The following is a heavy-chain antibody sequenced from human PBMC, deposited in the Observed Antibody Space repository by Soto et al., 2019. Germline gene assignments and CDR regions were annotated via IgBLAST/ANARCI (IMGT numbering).Heavy chain of an antibody. CDR1: GFTFSSYA. CDR3: ARASVNLYFDY. CDR2: ISYDGSNK. V-gene: IGHV3-30-3*01. Sequence: GGSLRLSCAASGFTFSSYAMHWVRQAPGKGLEWVAVISYDGSNKYYADSVKGRFTISRDNSKNTLYLQMNSLRAEDTAVYYCARASVNLYFDYWGQGTRVTVSS. D-gene: IGHD2-8*01. J-gene: IGHJ4*02.